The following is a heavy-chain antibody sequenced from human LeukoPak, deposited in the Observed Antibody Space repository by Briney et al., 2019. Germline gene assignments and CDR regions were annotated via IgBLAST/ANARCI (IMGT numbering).Heavy chain of an antibody. Sequence: GGALRLSCAACGFIVSSYSMHGVRLAPGKWLEKVPVISYDGSNKYYADSVKGRFTISRDNSKNTLYLQMNSLRAEDTAVYYCARDRRWFGELLDYWGQGTLVTVSS. CDR3: ARDRRWFGELLDY. J-gene: IGHJ4*02. V-gene: IGHV3-30-3*01. CDR2: ISYDGSNK. D-gene: IGHD3-10*01. CDR1: GFIVSSYS.